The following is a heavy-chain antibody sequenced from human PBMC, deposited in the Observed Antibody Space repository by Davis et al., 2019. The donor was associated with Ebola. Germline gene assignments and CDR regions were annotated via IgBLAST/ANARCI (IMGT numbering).Heavy chain of an antibody. CDR1: GYTFNTNG. D-gene: IGHD3/OR15-3a*01. CDR2: IILAFGTV. CDR3: ASGTGAGGTFEY. Sequence: SVKVSCKASGYTFNTNGMSWVRQAPGRGLEWMGGIILAFGTVTYAQSFHDRVTIIADESTGTVFMELRTLRSDDTAGYYCASGTGAGGTFEYWGQGTLVTVSS. V-gene: IGHV1-69*13. J-gene: IGHJ4*02.